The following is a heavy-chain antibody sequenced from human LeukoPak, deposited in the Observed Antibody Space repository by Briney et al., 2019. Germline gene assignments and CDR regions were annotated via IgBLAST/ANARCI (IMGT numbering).Heavy chain of an antibody. Sequence: PSETLSLTCAVYGGSFSGYYWSWIRQPPGKGLEWIGEINHSGSTNYNPSLKSRVTISVDTSKNQFSLKLSSVTAADTAVYYCASTSSLQYFYWGQGTLVTVSS. CDR3: ASTSSLQYFY. CDR1: GGSFSGYY. V-gene: IGHV4-34*01. J-gene: IGHJ4*02. CDR2: INHSGST. D-gene: IGHD2-2*01.